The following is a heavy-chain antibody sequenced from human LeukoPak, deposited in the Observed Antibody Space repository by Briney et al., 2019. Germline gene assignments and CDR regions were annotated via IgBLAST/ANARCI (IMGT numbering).Heavy chain of an antibody. D-gene: IGHD1-26*01. J-gene: IGHJ4*01. CDR2: ISHNGNTK. CDR1: RFAFSDYY. CDR3: ARGYMNFDY. Sequence: PGGSLRLSCIASRFAFSDYYMSWIRQAPGKGLEWVSYISHNGNTKFYADSAKGRFTISRDNTKNSLYLQMNRLRTEDTAVYYCARGYMNFDYWGHGTLVTVSS. V-gene: IGHV3-11*01.